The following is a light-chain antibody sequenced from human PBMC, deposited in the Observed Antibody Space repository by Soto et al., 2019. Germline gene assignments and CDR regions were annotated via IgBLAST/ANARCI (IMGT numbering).Light chain of an antibody. V-gene: IGKV2-24*01. CDR1: QSPDHKVENTY. Sequence: DMVLTTPPPSPPVTLRHPAPISCRSSQSPDHKVENTYLSRLQQRPGQPPGLVINKIPNRFAGGPDRFSGSGAGTDFTLKISRVEAEDVGVYYCMQATYLGTFGQGTKLEIK. CDR2: KIP. J-gene: IGKJ2*01. CDR3: MQATYLGT.